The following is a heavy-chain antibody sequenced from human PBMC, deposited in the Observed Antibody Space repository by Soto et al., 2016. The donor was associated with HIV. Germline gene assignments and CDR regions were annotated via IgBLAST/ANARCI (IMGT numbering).Heavy chain of an antibody. D-gene: IGHD7-27*01. CDR3: ARGQRAGDRRFDY. V-gene: IGHV4-34*02. J-gene: IGHJ4*02. CDR1: GGSFSGYY. CDR2: IIHSGRT. Sequence: QVQLQQWGAGLLKPSETLSLTCAVYGGSFSGYYWSWIRQSPGKGLEWIGEIIHSGRTNYNPSLKSRVTISIDTSKNQFSLNLTSMTAADTSVYYCARGQRAGDRRFDYWGQGTLVTVSS.